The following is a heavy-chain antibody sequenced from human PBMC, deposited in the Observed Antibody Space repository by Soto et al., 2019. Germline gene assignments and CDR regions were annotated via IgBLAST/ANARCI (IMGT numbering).Heavy chain of an antibody. CDR3: ARDNSGWRHNSQHYYYYGMDV. CDR2: IWYDGSNK. CDR1: GFTFSSYG. Sequence: GGSLRLSCAASGFTFSSYGMHWVRQAPGKGLEWVAVIWYDGSNKYYADSVKGRFTISRDNSKNTLYLQMNSLRAEDTAVYYCARDNSGWRHNSQHYYYYGMDVWGQGTTVTVSS. V-gene: IGHV3-33*01. D-gene: IGHD6-19*01. J-gene: IGHJ6*02.